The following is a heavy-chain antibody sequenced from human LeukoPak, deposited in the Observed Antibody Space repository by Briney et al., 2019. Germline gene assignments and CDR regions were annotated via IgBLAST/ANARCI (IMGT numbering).Heavy chain of an antibody. V-gene: IGHV1-2*02. J-gene: IGHJ6*03. CDR2: ISPTSGGT. Sequence: PVASVTVSCKASGYTFTGYYMHWVRQAPGQGLEWMGWISPTSGGTNYAQKFQGRVTMTRDTSISTAYMELSRLRSDDTAVYYCARDGIMVRANYYYYYYMDVWGKGTTVTVSS. D-gene: IGHD3-10*01. CDR3: ARDGIMVRANYYYYYYMDV. CDR1: GYTFTGYY.